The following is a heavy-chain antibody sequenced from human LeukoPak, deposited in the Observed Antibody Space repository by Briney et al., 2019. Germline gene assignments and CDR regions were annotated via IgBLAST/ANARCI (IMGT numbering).Heavy chain of an antibody. J-gene: IGHJ4*02. V-gene: IGHV3-21*01. CDR1: GLTFSSYS. CDR3: ARDREDRGYSYGPEFDY. D-gene: IGHD5-18*01. Sequence: GGSLRLSCAASGLTFSSYSISWVRQAPGKGLEWVSSISSSSSYIYYADSVKGRFTISRDNAKNSLYLQMNSLRAEDTAVYYCARDREDRGYSYGPEFDYWGQGTLVTVSS. CDR2: ISSSSSYI.